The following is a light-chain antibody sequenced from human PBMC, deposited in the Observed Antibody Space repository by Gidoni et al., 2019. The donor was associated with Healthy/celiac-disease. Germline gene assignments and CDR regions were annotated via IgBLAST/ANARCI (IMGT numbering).Light chain of an antibody. CDR2: GAS. CDR3: QQYNNWPRT. Sequence: EIVMTQSPATLSVSPGERATLSCRASQSVSSNLAWYQQTPGQAPRLLIYGASTSATGIPASFSGSGSGTEFTLTISSLQSEDFAVYYCQQYNNWPRTFGQGTKVEIK. V-gene: IGKV3-15*01. J-gene: IGKJ1*01. CDR1: QSVSSN.